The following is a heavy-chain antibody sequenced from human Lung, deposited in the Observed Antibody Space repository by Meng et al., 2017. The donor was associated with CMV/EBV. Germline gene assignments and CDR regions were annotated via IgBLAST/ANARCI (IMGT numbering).Heavy chain of an antibody. CDR1: GGSISSSSCY. Sequence: SXTLSLXCTVSGGSISSSSCYWGWNRQAPGKGLEWIVSTYYSGNTYYNPSLKSRVTISVDTSKNQFYLKLSSVTAADTAVYYCARGSQQGAGWFDPWGQGTLVTVSS. CDR2: TYYSGNT. J-gene: IGHJ5*02. CDR3: ARGSQQGAGWFDP. V-gene: IGHV4-39*07. D-gene: IGHD6-13*01.